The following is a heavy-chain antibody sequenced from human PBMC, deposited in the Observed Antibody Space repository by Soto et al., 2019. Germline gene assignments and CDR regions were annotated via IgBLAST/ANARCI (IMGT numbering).Heavy chain of an antibody. J-gene: IGHJ4*01. CDR1: GFIFSDAW. V-gene: IGHV3-15*07. CDR3: TTDSLFTGQLVRMDN. CDR2: IKSKTDGGTT. D-gene: IGHD3-9*01. Sequence: GGSLRLSCAASGFIFSDAWINWVRQAPWKGLEWVGRIKSKTDGGTTDFAAPVKGRFAISRDDSRDVVYMEMYSLKTDDTAVYFCTTDSLFTGQLVRMDNWGHGTLVTV.